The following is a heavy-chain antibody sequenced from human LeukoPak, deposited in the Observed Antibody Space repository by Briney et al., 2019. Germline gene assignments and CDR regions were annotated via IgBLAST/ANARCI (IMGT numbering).Heavy chain of an antibody. CDR2: IYYSGST. D-gene: IGHD3-10*01. J-gene: IGHJ3*02. Sequence: SETLSLTCTVSGGSISSGDYYWSWIRQPPGKGLEWIGYIYYSGSTYYNPSLKSRVTISVDTSKNQFSLKLSSVTAADTAVYYCARELLSAPDAFDIWGQGTMVTVSS. CDR3: ARELLSAPDAFDI. V-gene: IGHV4-30-4*01. CDR1: GGSISSGDYY.